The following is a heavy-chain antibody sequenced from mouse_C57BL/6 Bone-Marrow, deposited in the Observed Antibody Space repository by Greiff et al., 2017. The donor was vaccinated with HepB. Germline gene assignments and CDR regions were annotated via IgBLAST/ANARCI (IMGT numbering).Heavy chain of an antibody. CDR2: IDPSDSYT. CDR3: ARGGYDYDVGFAY. V-gene: IGHV1-50*01. J-gene: IGHJ3*01. CDR1: GYTFTSYW. D-gene: IGHD2-4*01. Sequence: QVQLKQPGAELVKPGASVKLSCKASGYTFTSYWMQWVKQRPGQGLEWIGEIDPSDSYTNYNQKFKGKAILTVDTSSSTAYMQLSSLTSEDSAVYYCARGGYDYDVGFAYWGQGTLVTVSA.